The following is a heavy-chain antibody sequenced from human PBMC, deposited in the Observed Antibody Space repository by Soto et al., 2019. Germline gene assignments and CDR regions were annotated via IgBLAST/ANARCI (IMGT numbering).Heavy chain of an antibody. CDR1: GFTFSSYG. D-gene: IGHD3-22*01. J-gene: IGHJ4*02. Sequence: QVQLEESGGGVVQPGRSLRLSCVASGFTFSSYGMHWVRQAPGKGLEWVAVISYDGSNKYYADSVKGRFTISRDNSKNTLYLQMNSLRAEDTAVYYCAKDWVGYFDSSGYDWGQGTLVTVSS. V-gene: IGHV3-30*18. CDR3: AKDWVGYFDSSGYD. CDR2: ISYDGSNK.